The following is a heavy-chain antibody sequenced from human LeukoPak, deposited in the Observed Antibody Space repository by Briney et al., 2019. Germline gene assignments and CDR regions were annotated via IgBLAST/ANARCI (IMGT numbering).Heavy chain of an antibody. Sequence: PSETLSLTCTVSGYSISSGYYWGWIRQPPGKGLEWIGSIYHSGSTYYNPSLKSRVTISVDTSKNQFSLKLGSVTAADTAVYYCATGTLVRSGYYYWGQGTLVTVSS. D-gene: IGHD3-22*01. CDR3: ATGTLVRSGYYY. V-gene: IGHV4-38-2*02. J-gene: IGHJ4*02. CDR2: IYHSGST. CDR1: GYSISSGYY.